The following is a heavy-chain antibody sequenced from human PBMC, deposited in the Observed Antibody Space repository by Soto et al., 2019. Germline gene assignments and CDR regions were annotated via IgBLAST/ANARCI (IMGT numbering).Heavy chain of an antibody. J-gene: IGHJ4*02. CDR2: IYYSGRT. Sequence: QVQLQESGPGLVKPSETLSLNCTVSGGPISSYYWSWIRQSPGKGLEWIGYIYYSGRTNYNPSLKSRVTXSXDXXKNQFPLELSCVTAADTAVYYCARGSSGWPPRVDYWSQGTLVTVSS. D-gene: IGHD6-19*01. CDR3: ARGSSGWPPRVDY. CDR1: GGPISSYY. V-gene: IGHV4-59*01.